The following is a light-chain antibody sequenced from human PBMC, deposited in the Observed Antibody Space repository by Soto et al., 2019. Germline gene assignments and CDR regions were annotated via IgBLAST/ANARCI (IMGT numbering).Light chain of an antibody. CDR2: EVF. V-gene: IGLV2-14*01. J-gene: IGLJ3*02. CDR1: GGDVGAYNY. CDR3: SSYTTSSTVV. Sequence: QSALTQPASVSGSPGQSITISCAGTGGDVGAYNYVSWYQQHPGKAPKLMIYEVFRRPSGISNRFSGSKSGNTASLTISTLQAEDEAEYYCSSYTTSSTVVFGGGTKVTVX.